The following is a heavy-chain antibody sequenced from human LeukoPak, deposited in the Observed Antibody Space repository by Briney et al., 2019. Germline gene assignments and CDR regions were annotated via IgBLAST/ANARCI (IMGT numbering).Heavy chain of an antibody. D-gene: IGHD3-22*01. J-gene: IGHJ6*03. CDR1: GDSISSSAYY. Sequence: SETLSLTCTVSGDSISSSAYYWSWIRQDPGQGLEWIGYTYYTGTTYYNPSLKSRLVISRDTSRNQFSLQLSSVTAADTAMYYCARASYDSSRSYYYYMDVWGKGTTVTVSS. CDR3: ARASYDSSRSYYYYMDV. V-gene: IGHV4-31*03. CDR2: TYYTGTT.